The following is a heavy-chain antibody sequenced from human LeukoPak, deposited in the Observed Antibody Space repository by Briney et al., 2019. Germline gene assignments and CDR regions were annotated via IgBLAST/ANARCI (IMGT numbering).Heavy chain of an antibody. CDR2: TYYRSKWYH. J-gene: IGHJ6*03. Sequence: SQTLSLTCAISEDSVSSNSAAWNWIRQSPSRGLEWLGRTYYRSKWYHDYAVSVKSRITINPDTSKNQFSLQLNSVTPEDAAVYYCARSNPVRGNYYYYMDVWGKGTTVTVSS. V-gene: IGHV6-1*01. D-gene: IGHD3-10*01. CDR3: ARSNPVRGNYYYYMDV. CDR1: EDSVSSNSAA.